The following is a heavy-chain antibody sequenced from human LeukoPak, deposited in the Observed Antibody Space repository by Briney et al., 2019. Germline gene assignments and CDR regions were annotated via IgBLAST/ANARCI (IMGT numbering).Heavy chain of an antibody. CDR2: IYYSGST. CDR3: ARPYYYFIDV. CDR1: GGSISSSSYY. Sequence: LETLSLTCTVSGGSISSSSYYWGWIRQPPGKGLEWIGSIYYSGSTYYNPSLKSRVTISVDTSKNQFSLKLSSVTAADTAVYYCARPYYYFIDVWGRGTTVTVSS. J-gene: IGHJ6*03. V-gene: IGHV4-39*01.